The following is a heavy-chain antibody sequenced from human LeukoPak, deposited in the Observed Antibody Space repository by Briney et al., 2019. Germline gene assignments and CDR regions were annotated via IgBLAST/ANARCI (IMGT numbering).Heavy chain of an antibody. D-gene: IGHD3-3*01. Sequence: SETLSLTCIVSGGSISSGGYYWSWIRQPPGKGLEWIGYIYHSGSTYYNPSLKSRVTISVDRSKNQFSLKLSSVTAADTAVYYCARLGITIFGVVTGGFDYWGQGTLVTVSS. V-gene: IGHV4-30-2*01. CDR2: IYHSGST. CDR1: GGSISSGGYY. CDR3: ARLGITIFGVVTGGFDY. J-gene: IGHJ4*02.